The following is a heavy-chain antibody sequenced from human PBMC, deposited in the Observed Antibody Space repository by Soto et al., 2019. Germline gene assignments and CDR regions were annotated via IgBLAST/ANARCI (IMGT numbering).Heavy chain of an antibody. J-gene: IGHJ4*02. Sequence: EVQLLESGGGLVQPGGSLRLSCAASGFTFTSYAMSWVRQAPGKGLEWVSGISGSGRRTYHADSVKGRFTISRDNSKNTLYLQMNILRAEDTAVYYCAKAGSVDTAMGGLYLDYFDYWGQGTLVTVSS. CDR2: ISGSGRRT. V-gene: IGHV3-23*01. D-gene: IGHD5-18*01. CDR3: AKAGSVDTAMGGLYLDYFDY. CDR1: GFTFTSYA.